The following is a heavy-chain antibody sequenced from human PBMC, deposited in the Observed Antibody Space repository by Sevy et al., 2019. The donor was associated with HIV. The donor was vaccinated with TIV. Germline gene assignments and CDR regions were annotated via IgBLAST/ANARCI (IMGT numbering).Heavy chain of an antibody. D-gene: IGHD2-2*01. CDR3: AKVVVPADIDPFYYYAYGMDV. CDR1: GFTFSNYA. CDR2: ISGSGDST. V-gene: IGHV3-23*01. Sequence: GGSLRLSCAGSGFTFSNYAINWVRQAPGKGLEWVSRISGSGDSTFYADSVKGRFTISRDNSKNTVQLQMHSLRVEDPAVYYCAKVVVPADIDPFYYYAYGMDVWGQGTTVTVSS. J-gene: IGHJ6*02.